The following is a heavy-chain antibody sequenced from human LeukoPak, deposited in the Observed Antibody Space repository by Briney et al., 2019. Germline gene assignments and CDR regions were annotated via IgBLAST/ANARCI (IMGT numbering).Heavy chain of an antibody. CDR2: INPNSGGT. CDR3: ARGILYSSGWYDY. V-gene: IGHV1-2*02. J-gene: IGHJ4*02. Sequence: ASVKVSCKASGYTFTGYYMHWVRQAPGQGLEGMGWINPNSGGTNYAQKFQGRVTMTRDTSISTAYMELSRLRSDDTAVYYCARGILYSSGWYDYWGQGTLVTVSS. CDR1: GYTFTGYY. D-gene: IGHD6-19*01.